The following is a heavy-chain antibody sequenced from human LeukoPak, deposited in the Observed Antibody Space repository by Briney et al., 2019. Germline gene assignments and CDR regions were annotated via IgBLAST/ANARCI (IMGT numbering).Heavy chain of an antibody. CDR3: TTKVIRGNSGDDYDD. D-gene: IGHD5-12*01. Sequence: GGSLRLSCAASGFTFNNYAMNWVRQAPGKGLEWVALISSDGNDKLYGDSMRGRFTISRDDSKSTLYLQMNSLRAEDTAVYYCTTKVIRGNSGDDYDDWGQGTLVTVSS. CDR1: GFTFNNYA. V-gene: IGHV3-30*03. J-gene: IGHJ4*02. CDR2: ISSDGNDK.